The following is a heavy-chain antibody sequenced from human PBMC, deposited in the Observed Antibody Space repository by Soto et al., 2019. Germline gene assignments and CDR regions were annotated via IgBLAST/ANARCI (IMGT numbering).Heavy chain of an antibody. CDR1: GFTFSSYA. J-gene: IGHJ1*01. Sequence: EVQLLESGGGLVQPGGSLRLSCAASGFTFSSYAMSWVRQAPGKGLEWLSAITESGGTTYHANSVKGRFTISRDNSKNTLYLQMNSLRAEDTALYFCAKVRSATGFQHWGQGTLVTVSS. CDR2: ITESGGTT. CDR3: AKVRSATGFQH. V-gene: IGHV3-23*01.